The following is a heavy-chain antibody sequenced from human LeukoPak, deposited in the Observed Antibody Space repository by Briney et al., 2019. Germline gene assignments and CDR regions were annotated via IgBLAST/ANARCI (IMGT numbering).Heavy chain of an antibody. D-gene: IGHD3-10*01. J-gene: IGHJ4*02. CDR3: ARAGFTFSDYFGSFFDY. Sequence: GGSLRLSCAASGFTFSSYSMNWVRQAPGKGLEWVSHISSSSSTIYYADSVKGRFTISRDNAKHSLYLQMNSLRAEDTAVYYCARAGFTFSDYFGSFFDYWGQGTLVTVSS. V-gene: IGHV3-48*01. CDR2: ISSSSSTI. CDR1: GFTFSSYS.